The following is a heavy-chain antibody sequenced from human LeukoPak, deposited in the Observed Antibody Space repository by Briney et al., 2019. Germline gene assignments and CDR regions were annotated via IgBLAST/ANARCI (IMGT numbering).Heavy chain of an antibody. CDR2: ISSSSSYI. J-gene: IGHJ5*02. CDR3: ARVRSDSSSWYPENWFDP. D-gene: IGHD6-13*01. CDR1: GFTFSSYS. Sequence: PGGSLRLSCAASGFTFSSYSMNWVRQAPGKGLEWVSSISSSSSYIYYADSVKGRFTISRDNAKNSLYLQMNSLRAEDTAVYYCARVRSDSSSWYPENWFDPWGQGPLVTVSS. V-gene: IGHV3-21*01.